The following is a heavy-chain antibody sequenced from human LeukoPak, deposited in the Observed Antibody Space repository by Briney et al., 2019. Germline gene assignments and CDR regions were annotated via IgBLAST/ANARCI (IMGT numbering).Heavy chain of an antibody. Sequence: SETLSLTCAVYGGSFSGYYWSWIRQPPGKGREWIGEINHSGSTNYNPSLKSRVTISVETSKNQFSLKLSSVTAADTAVYYCARGRIGNYDFWSCYYRYYMDVWGKGTTVTVSS. CDR3: ARGRIGNYDFWSCYYRYYMDV. D-gene: IGHD3-3*01. CDR2: INHSGST. J-gene: IGHJ6*03. CDR1: GGSFSGYY. V-gene: IGHV4-34*01.